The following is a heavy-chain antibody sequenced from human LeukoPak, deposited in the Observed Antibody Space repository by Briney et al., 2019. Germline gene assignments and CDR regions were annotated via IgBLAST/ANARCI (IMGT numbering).Heavy chain of an antibody. CDR3: TRHRSGWYLDY. V-gene: IGHV3-53*01. D-gene: IGHD6-19*01. CDR2: IYTGGNT. Sequence: GGSLRLSCAASGFTVSSNYMSWVRQAPGKGLEWVSIIYTGGNTYYADSVKGRFTISRDNSKNTLYLQMNSLRAEDTAVYYCTRHRSGWYLDYWGQGTLVTVSS. J-gene: IGHJ4*02. CDR1: GFTVSSNY.